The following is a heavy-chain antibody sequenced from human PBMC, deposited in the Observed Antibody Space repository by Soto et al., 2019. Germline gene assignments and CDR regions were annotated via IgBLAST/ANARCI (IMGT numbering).Heavy chain of an antibody. Sequence: QVQLQQWGAGLVKPSETLSLTCAVYGGSLRNYNWTWIRQAPGKGLEWIGEINHSGDTNYDSSRQSRESISGDTTKNQCPRTRYSVTAADTAVDYWARGRRQAHVWNGYELEGPYGLDVWGQGTTVTVTS. J-gene: IGHJ6*02. V-gene: IGHV4-34*02. CDR2: INHSGDT. CDR3: ARGRRQAHVWNGYELEGPYGLDV. D-gene: IGHD3-3*01. CDR1: GGSLRNYN.